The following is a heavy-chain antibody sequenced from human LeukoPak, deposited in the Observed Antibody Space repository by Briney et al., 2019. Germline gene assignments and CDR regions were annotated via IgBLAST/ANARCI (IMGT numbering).Heavy chain of an antibody. V-gene: IGHV3-30*02. CDR3: AKTLWGLTLLSSDH. CDR2: IRYDGSNK. J-gene: IGHJ4*02. D-gene: IGHD2-21*02. CDR1: SFTFSNYA. Sequence: GGSLRLSCAASSFTFSNYAMHWVRQAPGKGLEWVAFIRYDGSNKYYADSVKGRFTIYRDNSKNVLYLQMNSLRADDTAVYYCAKTLWGLTLLSSDHWGQGTLVTVSS.